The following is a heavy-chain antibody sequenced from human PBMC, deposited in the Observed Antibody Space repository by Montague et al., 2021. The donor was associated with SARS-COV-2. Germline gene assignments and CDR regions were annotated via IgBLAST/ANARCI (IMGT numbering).Heavy chain of an antibody. CDR1: GFSLSTSGVG. Sequence: PALVKPTQTLTLTCTFSGFSLSTSGVGVGWIRQPPGKALEWPALIYWDDDKRYSPSLKSRLTITKDTSKNQVVLTMTNMDPVDTATYYCARWVCSSTSCRFDYWGQGTLVTVSS. D-gene: IGHD2-2*01. CDR3: ARWVCSSTSCRFDY. V-gene: IGHV2-5*02. J-gene: IGHJ4*02. CDR2: IYWDDDK.